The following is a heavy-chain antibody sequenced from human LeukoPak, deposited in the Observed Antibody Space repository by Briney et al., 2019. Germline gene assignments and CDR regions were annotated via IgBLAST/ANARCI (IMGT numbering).Heavy chain of an antibody. CDR3: ARDGDGYNYDY. Sequence: GGSLRLSCAASGFTFSTYAMSWVRQAPGKRLEWVSSISGDGSSTSYADSVKGRFTISRDNAKNTLYLQMNSLRAEDTAVYYCARDGDGYNYDYWGQGTLVTVSS. CDR2: ISGDGSST. CDR1: GFTFSTYA. J-gene: IGHJ4*02. V-gene: IGHV3-74*01. D-gene: IGHD5-24*01.